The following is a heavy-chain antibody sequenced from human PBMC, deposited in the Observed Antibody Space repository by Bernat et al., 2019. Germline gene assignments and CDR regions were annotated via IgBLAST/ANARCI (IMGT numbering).Heavy chain of an antibody. Sequence: EVQLLESGGGLVQPGGSLRLSCAASGFTFSSYAMSWVRQAPGKGLEWVSAISGSGGSTYYADSVKGRFTISRDNSKNTLYLQMNSLRAEDTAVYYCAKDYYDSSGSPGYYGMDVWGQGTTVTVSS. CDR1: GFTFSSYA. V-gene: IGHV3-23*01. J-gene: IGHJ6*02. CDR3: AKDYYDSSGSPGYYGMDV. D-gene: IGHD3-22*01. CDR2: ISGSGGST.